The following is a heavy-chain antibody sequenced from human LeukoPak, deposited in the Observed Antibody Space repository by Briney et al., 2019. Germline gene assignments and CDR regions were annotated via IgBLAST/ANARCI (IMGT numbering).Heavy chain of an antibody. CDR1: GFTFDDYA. CDR2: ISWNSGSI. V-gene: IGHV3-9*01. CDR3: AKDRIDGYNFNGMDV. Sequence: PGGSLRLSCAASGFTFDDYAMHWVRQAPGKGLEWVSGISWNSGSIGYADSVKGRFTISRDNAKNSLYLQMNSLRAEDTALYYCAKDRIDGYNFNGMDVWGQGTTVTVSS. J-gene: IGHJ6*02. D-gene: IGHD5-24*01.